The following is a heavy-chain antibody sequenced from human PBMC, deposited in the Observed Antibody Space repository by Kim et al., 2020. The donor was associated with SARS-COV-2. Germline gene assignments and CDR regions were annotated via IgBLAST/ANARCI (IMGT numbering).Heavy chain of an antibody. J-gene: IGHJ4*02. D-gene: IGHD6-13*01. V-gene: IGHV3-48*02. CDR1: GFTFSSYS. CDR3: ARSRIWYSSSWYYDFDY. Sequence: GGSLRLSCAASGFTFSSYSMNWVRQAPGKGLEWVSYISSSSSTIYYADSVKGRFTISRDNAKNSLYLQMNSLRDEDTAVYYCARSRIWYSSSWYYDFDYWGQGTLVTVSS. CDR2: ISSSSSTI.